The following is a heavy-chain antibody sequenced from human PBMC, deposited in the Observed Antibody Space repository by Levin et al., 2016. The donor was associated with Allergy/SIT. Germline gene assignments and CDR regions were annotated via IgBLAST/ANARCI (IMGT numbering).Heavy chain of an antibody. J-gene: IGHJ6*02. CDR3: ARGVKGSSGYYYYGMDV. V-gene: IGHV3-48*01. D-gene: IGHD3-10*01. CDR1: GFTFSMYS. CDR2: ISSSSSTI. Sequence: GESLKISCAASGFTFSMYSMNWVRQAPGKGLEWVSYISSSSSTIYYADSVKGRFTISRDNAKNSLYLQMNSLRAEDTAVYYCARGVKGSSGYYYYGMDVWGQGTTVTVSS.